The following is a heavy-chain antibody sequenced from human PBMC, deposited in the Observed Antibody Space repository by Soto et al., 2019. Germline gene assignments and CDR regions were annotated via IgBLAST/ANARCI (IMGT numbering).Heavy chain of an antibody. CDR3: ARYIPGVRYYGMDV. D-gene: IGHD2-2*01. J-gene: IGHJ6*02. CDR1: EFTLSSYP. V-gene: IGHV3-23*01. CDR2: IGESGTPT. Sequence: EVQLLESGGGLVQPGGSLRLSCAASEFTLSSYPMKWVRQAPGKGLEWVSLIGESGTPTYYADSVKGRFTISRDNSGNTLFLEMYSLRAEDTAVYYCARYIPGVRYYGMDVWGQGTTVTVSS.